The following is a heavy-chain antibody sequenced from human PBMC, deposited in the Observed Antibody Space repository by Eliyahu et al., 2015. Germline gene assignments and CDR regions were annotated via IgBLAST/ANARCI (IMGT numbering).Heavy chain of an antibody. D-gene: IGHD6-13*01. CDR1: GGSFSGYY. CDR2: INHSGST. Sequence: QVQLQQWGAGLLKPSETLSLTCAVYGGSFSGYYWSWIRQPPGKGLEWIGEINHSGSTNYNPSLKSRVTISVDTSKNQFSLKLSSVTAADTAVYYCARGNHGSSWSYDYWGQGTLVTVSS. J-gene: IGHJ4*02. CDR3: ARGNHGSSWSYDY. V-gene: IGHV4-34*01.